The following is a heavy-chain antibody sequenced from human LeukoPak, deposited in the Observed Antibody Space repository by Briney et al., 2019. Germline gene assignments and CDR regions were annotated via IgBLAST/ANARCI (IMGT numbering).Heavy chain of an antibody. CDR2: ISGNGGNT. CDR3: AKDQKMHGDY. J-gene: IGHJ4*02. V-gene: IGHV3-23*01. CDR1: GFTFGNYA. Sequence: GGSLRLSCAASGFTFGNYAMSWVRQAPGKGLEWVSLISGNGGNTYYADSVKGRFTISRDNSKNTLYLQMSSLRAEDTAVYYCAKDQKMHGDYWGQGTLVTVSS. D-gene: IGHD3-10*01.